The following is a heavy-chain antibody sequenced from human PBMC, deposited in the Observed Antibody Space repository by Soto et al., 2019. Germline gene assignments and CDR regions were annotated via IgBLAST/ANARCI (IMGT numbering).Heavy chain of an antibody. Sequence: GGSLRLSCAASGFTFSNYAMHWVRQAPGRGLEWVALTTYDGNNEYYTDSVKGRFTISRDNSKNTLFLQMNSPRPEDTAVYYCAKDKGVFNWATSYFDYWGQGALVTVSS. D-gene: IGHD1-1*01. CDR1: GFTFSNYA. CDR3: AKDKGVFNWATSYFDY. J-gene: IGHJ4*02. V-gene: IGHV3-30*18. CDR2: TTYDGNNE.